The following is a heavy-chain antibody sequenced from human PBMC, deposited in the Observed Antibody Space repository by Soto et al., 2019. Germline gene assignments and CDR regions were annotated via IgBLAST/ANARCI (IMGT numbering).Heavy chain of an antibody. CDR2: INPSGGST. CDR3: ARDPGGRAVGWEYYFDY. V-gene: IGHV1-46*01. Sequence: ASVKVSCKASGYTFTSYYMHWVRQAPGQGLEWMGIINPSGGSTSYAQKFQGRVTMTRDTSTSTVYMELSSLRSEDTAVYYCARDPGGRAVGWEYYFDYWGQGILVTVSS. CDR1: GYTFTSYY. D-gene: IGHD1-26*01. J-gene: IGHJ4*02.